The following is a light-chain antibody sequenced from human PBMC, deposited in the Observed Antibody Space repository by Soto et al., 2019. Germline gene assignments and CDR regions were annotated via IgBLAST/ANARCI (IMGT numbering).Light chain of an antibody. V-gene: IGKV3-11*01. CDR1: QGVGTY. J-gene: IGKJ3*01. CDR3: QQRSGWPPLFS. Sequence: EIVLTQSPATLSLSPGERATLSCRATQGVGTYLAWYQQKPGQAPRLLIYDASNRATGIPARFSGSGSGTDFTLTISSLEHEDFAVYYCQQRSGWPPLFSFGPGTKVDIK. CDR2: DAS.